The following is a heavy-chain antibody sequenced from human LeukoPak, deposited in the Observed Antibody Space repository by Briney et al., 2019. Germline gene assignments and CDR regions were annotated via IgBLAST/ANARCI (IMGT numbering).Heavy chain of an antibody. V-gene: IGHV1-18*01. D-gene: IGHD3-22*01. CDR1: GYTFTSYG. CDR2: ISAYNGNT. Sequence: GASVKVSCKASGYTFTSYGISWVRQAPGQGLEWMGWISAYNGNTNYAQKLQGRATMTTDTSTSTAYMELRSLRSDDTAVYYCARDDYLPPYYYDSSGYYGFDYWGQGTLVTVSS. CDR3: ARDDYLPPYYYDSSGYYGFDY. J-gene: IGHJ4*02.